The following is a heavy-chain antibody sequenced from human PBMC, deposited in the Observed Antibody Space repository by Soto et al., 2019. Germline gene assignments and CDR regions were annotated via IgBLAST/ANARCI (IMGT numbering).Heavy chain of an antibody. V-gene: IGHV4-31*03. J-gene: IGHJ4*02. CDR2: IHYSGST. Sequence: SETLSLTCTASGGFISSGGYYWSWIRQHPGKGLEWIGHIHYSGSTYYTPTLESRVTISVDTSKNQFSLKLSAVTAADTAVYYCATAYYDFWSGRYYFDYWGQGTLVTVS. CDR1: GGFISSGGYY. D-gene: IGHD3-3*01. CDR3: ATAYYDFWSGRYYFDY.